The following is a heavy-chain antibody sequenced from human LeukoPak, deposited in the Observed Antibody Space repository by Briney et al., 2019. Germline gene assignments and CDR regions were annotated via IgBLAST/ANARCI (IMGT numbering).Heavy chain of an antibody. CDR3: ARDDLNAYNHGRAFDI. D-gene: IGHD5-24*01. V-gene: IGHV4-61*02. CDR2: IYTSGSP. CDR1: GGSISSGSYY. Sequence: SETLSLTCTVSGGSISSGSYYWSWIRQPAGKGLEWIGRIYTSGSPNYNPSLKIRVTVSVDTSKNQFSLKLSSVTAADTAVYYCARDDLNAYNHGRAFDIWGQGTMVTVSS. J-gene: IGHJ3*02.